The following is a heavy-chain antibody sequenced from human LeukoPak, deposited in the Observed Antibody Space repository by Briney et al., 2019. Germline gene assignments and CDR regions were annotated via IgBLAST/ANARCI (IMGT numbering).Heavy chain of an antibody. CDR2: IYYSGST. Sequence: SETLSLTCTVSGGSISSYYWSWIRQPPGKGLEWIGYIYYSGSTNYNPSLKSRVTISVDTSKNQFSLKLSSVTAADTAVYYCARDQGSRSWYSNKEYYGMDVSGQGTTVTVSS. D-gene: IGHD6-13*01. CDR1: GGSISSYY. CDR3: ARDQGSRSWYSNKEYYGMDV. V-gene: IGHV4-59*01. J-gene: IGHJ6*01.